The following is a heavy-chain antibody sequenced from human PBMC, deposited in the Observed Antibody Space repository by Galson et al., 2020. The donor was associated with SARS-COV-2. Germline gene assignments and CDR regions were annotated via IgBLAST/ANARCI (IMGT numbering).Heavy chain of an antibody. J-gene: IGHJ6*02. CDR3: ATTRGYSYGYYYGMDV. V-gene: IGHV1-2*02. D-gene: IGHD5-18*01. Sequence: ASVKVSCTASGYTFTGYYMHWVRRAPGQGLEWMGWINPNSGGTNYAQKFQGRVTMTRDTSISTAYMELSRLRSDDTAVYYCATTRGYSYGYYYGMDVWGQGTTVTVSS. CDR1: GYTFTGYY. CDR2: INPNSGGT.